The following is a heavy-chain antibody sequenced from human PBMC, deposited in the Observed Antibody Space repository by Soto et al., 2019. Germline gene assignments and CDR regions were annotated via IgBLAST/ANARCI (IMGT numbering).Heavy chain of an antibody. CDR3: ARSFTKSRRGGVAFDY. V-gene: IGHV1-69*01. J-gene: IGHJ4*02. CDR1: GGTISSFA. CDR2: IIPSDGTT. D-gene: IGHD3-3*01. Sequence: QVQLVQSGAEVKKPGSSVKVSCTTSGGTISSFAINWVRQAPGQGLEWMGGIIPSDGTTKYAEKFQGRVTITADASTSTAYMDLSSLRSEDKAVYYCARSFTKSRRGGVAFDYWGQGTLLTVSP.